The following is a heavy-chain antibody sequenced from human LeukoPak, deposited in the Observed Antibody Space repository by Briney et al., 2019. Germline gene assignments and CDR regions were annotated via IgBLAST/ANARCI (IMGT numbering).Heavy chain of an antibody. Sequence: QPGGSLRLSCAASGFTFSSYGMSWVRQAPGKGLEWVSAISGSGGSTYYADSVKGRFTISRDNSKNTLYLQMNSLRAEDTAVYYCAKDVRVSVYSSGPSCFDYWGQGTLVTVSS. CDR3: AKDVRVSVYSSGPSCFDY. CDR1: GFTFSSYG. D-gene: IGHD6-19*01. V-gene: IGHV3-23*01. CDR2: ISGSGGST. J-gene: IGHJ4*02.